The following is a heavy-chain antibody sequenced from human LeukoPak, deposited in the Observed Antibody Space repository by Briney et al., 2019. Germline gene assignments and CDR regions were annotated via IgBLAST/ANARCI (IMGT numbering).Heavy chain of an antibody. CDR2: ISGGGDA. V-gene: IGHV3-23*01. CDR3: AKEGITGADS. CDR1: GFPFNRFA. Sequence: GGSLRLSYTASGFPFNRFAMSWVRQAPGQGLAWVSAISGGGDAHYADSVKGRFTISRDNSKNTLFLHMNNLTADDTALYFCAKEGITGADSWGQGTLVSVSS. J-gene: IGHJ4*02.